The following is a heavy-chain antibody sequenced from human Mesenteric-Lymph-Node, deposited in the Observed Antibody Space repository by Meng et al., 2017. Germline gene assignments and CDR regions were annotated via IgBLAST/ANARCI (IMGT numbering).Heavy chain of an antibody. V-gene: IGHV4-31*03. D-gene: IGHD6-19*01. CDR2: IYYSGST. CDR3: ARVSSGWDYFDY. CDR1: GGSISSGDYY. J-gene: IGHJ4*02. Sequence: QGQLQESGPGLVKPSQTLSLTCTVSGGSISSGDYYWSWIRQHPGKGLEWFGHIYYSGSTFYNPSLKRRVIISIDTSKNQFSLNLRSVTAADTAVYYCARVSSGWDYFDYWGQGTLVTVSS.